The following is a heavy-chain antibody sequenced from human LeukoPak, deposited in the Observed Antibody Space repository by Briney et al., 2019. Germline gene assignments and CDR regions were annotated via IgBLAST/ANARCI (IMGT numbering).Heavy chain of an antibody. V-gene: IGHV1-2*02. CDR3: ARDLSSGWVTYYFDY. Sequence: ASVKVSCKASGYTFTGYYMHWVRQAPGQGLEWMGWINPNSGGTNYAQKFQGRVTMTRDTSISTAYMELSRLRSDDTAVYYCARDLSSGWVTYYFDYWGQGTLVTVSS. CDR2: INPNSGGT. J-gene: IGHJ4*02. CDR1: GYTFTGYY. D-gene: IGHD6-19*01.